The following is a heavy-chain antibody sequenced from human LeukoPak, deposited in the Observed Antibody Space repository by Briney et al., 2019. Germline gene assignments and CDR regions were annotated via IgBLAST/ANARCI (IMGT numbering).Heavy chain of an antibody. V-gene: IGHV1-18*01. CDR2: ISAYNGNT. Sequence: GASVKVSCKASGGTFSSYAISWVRQAPGQGLEWMGWISAYNGNTNYAQKLQGRVTMTTDTSTSTAYMELRSLRSDDTAVYYCARDGYYADAFDIWGQGTMVTVSS. CDR3: ARDGYYADAFDI. CDR1: GGTFSSYA. J-gene: IGHJ3*02. D-gene: IGHD2/OR15-2a*01.